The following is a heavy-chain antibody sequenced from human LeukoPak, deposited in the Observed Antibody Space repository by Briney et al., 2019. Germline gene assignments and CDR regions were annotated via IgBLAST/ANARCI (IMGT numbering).Heavy chain of an antibody. CDR3: ASGARDYYDSSGSRSWFDP. CDR2: IYHSGST. Sequence: PSETLSLTCAVSGGSISSGGYSWSWIRQPPGKGLEWIGYIYHSGSTYYNPSLKGRVTISVDRSKNQFSLKLSSVTAADTAVYYCASGARDYYDSSGSRSWFDPWGQGTLVTVSS. J-gene: IGHJ5*02. V-gene: IGHV4-30-2*01. D-gene: IGHD3-22*01. CDR1: GGSISSGGYS.